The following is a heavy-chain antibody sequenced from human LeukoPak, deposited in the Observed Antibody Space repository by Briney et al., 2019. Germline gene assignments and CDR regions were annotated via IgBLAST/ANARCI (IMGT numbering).Heavy chain of an antibody. V-gene: IGHV3-21*01. D-gene: IGHD1-7*01. CDR3: ARDPSTSRITGTRSC. CDR1: GFTFSSYS. CDR2: VSSSSSYI. Sequence: GGSLRLSCAASGFTFSSYSMNWVRQAPGKGLEWVSSVSSSSSYIYYADSVKGRFTISRDNAKNSLYLQMNSLRAEDTAVYHCARDPSTSRITGTRSCWGQGTLVTVSS. J-gene: IGHJ4*02.